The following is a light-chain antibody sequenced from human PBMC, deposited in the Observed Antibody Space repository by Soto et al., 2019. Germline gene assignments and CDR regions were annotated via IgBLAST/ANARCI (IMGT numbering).Light chain of an antibody. CDR1: QGITNP. V-gene: IGKV1-27*01. CDR2: AAS. J-gene: IGKJ3*01. Sequence: DIQMTQSPSSLSASVGDRVTITCRASQGITNPLAWYQQKPGKGPTLLIYAASTLQSGVPSRFSGSGSGTDFTLTISSLQPEDVATYYCQKYKSAPYTFGPGTKVDIK. CDR3: QKYKSAPYT.